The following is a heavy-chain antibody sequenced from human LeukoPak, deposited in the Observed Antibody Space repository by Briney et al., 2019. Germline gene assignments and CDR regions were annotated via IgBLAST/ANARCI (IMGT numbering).Heavy chain of an antibody. CDR2: IGSSSSYI. CDR3: ARELYNSGWYDY. J-gene: IGHJ4*02. CDR1: VFTFSSYS. D-gene: IGHD6-19*01. Sequence: GGSLRLSCAASVFTFSSYSMNWVRQAPGKGLEWVSSIGSSSSYIYYVESVKGRFTISRDNAKNSLYLQMNSLRAEDTAMYYCARELYNSGWYDYWGQGTLVTVSS. V-gene: IGHV3-21*01.